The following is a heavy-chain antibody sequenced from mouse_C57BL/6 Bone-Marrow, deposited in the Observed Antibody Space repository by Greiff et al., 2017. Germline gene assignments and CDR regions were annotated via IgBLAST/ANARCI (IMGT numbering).Heavy chain of an antibody. D-gene: IGHD2-2*01. CDR1: GYTFTNSS. CDR2: INPYNGGT. J-gene: IGHJ2*01. Sequence: DVQLQQSGPVLVKPGASVKMSCKASGYTFTNSSMNWVKQSHGQSLEWIGDINPYNGGTSYNQKFKGKATLTVDKSSSTAYMELDSLTSEDCAVYYCAGLGRDYWGQGTTLTVSS. CDR3: AGLGRDY. V-gene: IGHV1-19*01.